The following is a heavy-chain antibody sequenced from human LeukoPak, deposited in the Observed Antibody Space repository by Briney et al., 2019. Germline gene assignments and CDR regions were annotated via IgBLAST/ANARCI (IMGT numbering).Heavy chain of an antibody. J-gene: IGHJ4*02. CDR3: ANLYGDYPDY. V-gene: IGHV3-30*18. Sequence: GGSLRLSCAASGFTFSSFGMHWVRQAPGKGLEGVAVISYDGINKYYADSVKGRFTISRDNSKSTLYLQMSSLRAEDTAVYYCANLYGDYPDYWGQGTLVTVSS. CDR1: GFTFSSFG. D-gene: IGHD4-17*01. CDR2: ISYDGINK.